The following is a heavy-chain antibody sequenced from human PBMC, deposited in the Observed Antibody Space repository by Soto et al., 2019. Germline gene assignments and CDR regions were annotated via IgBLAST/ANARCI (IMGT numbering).Heavy chain of an antibody. V-gene: IGHV3-74*01. CDR1: GFTFGSYW. CDR3: AQGIAAVGFDY. CDR2: INSDGSST. Sequence: GGSLRLSCAASGFTFGSYWMHWVRQAPGKGLEWVSRINSDGSSTSYADSVKGRFTISRDNAKNTLYLQMNSLRAEDTAVYYCAQGIAAVGFDYWGQGTLVTVSS. J-gene: IGHJ4*02. D-gene: IGHD6-13*01.